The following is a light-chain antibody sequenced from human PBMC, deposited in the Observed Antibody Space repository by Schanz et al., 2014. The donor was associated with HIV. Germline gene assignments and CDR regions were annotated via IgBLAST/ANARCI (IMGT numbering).Light chain of an antibody. CDR3: NSYTSSNTRV. Sequence: QSVLTQPASVSGSPGQSFTISCTGSSSDVGTYNSVSWYHQHPGKAPKLMIYDVSNRPSGVSNRFSGSKSGNTASLTISGLQAGDEADYYCNSYTSSNTRVFGGGTKLTVL. CDR1: SSDVGTYNS. V-gene: IGLV2-14*03. J-gene: IGLJ3*02. CDR2: DVS.